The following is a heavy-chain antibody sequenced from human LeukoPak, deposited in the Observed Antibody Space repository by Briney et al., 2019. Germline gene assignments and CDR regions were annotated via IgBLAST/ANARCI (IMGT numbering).Heavy chain of an antibody. V-gene: IGHV4-4*07. J-gene: IGHJ5*02. D-gene: IGHD3-22*01. Sequence: SETLSLTCTVSGGSISSYYWSWIRQPAGKGLEWIGRIYTSGSTNYNPSLKSRVTMSVDTSKNQFSLKLSSVTAADTAVYYCAREWITKIVGINWFDPWGQGTLVTVSS. CDR3: AREWITKIVGINWFDP. CDR2: IYTSGST. CDR1: GGSISSYY.